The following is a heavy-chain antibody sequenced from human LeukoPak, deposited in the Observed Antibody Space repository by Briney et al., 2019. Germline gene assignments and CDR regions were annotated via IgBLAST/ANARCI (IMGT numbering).Heavy chain of an antibody. CDR3: ATASIAAAGTVFSSHYS. J-gene: IGHJ4*02. CDR1: GYTLTDYY. D-gene: IGHD6-13*01. Sequence: GASVKVSCKVSGYTLTDYYMHWVQQAPGKGLEWMGLVDPEDGETIYAGKFQGRVTITADTSTDTACMELSSLRSEDTAVYYCATASIAAAGTVFSSHYSWGQGTLVTVSS. V-gene: IGHV1-69-2*01. CDR2: VDPEDGET.